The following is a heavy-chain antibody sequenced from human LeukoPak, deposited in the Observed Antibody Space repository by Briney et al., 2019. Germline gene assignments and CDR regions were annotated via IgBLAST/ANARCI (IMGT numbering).Heavy chain of an antibody. CDR3: AKVSPPRGMDV. CDR1: GFTFNSFV. CDR2: ISVNGGA. Sequence: GGSLRLSCAASGFTFNSFVMSWVRRAPGKGLEWVSSISVNGGASYADSVKGRFTISRDNSKNTLYLQMNSLRAEDTAVYYCAKVSPPRGMDVWGQGTTVTVSS. J-gene: IGHJ6*02. V-gene: IGHV3-23*01.